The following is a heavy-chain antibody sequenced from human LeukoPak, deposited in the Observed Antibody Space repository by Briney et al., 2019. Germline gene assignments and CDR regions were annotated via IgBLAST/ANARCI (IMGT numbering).Heavy chain of an antibody. Sequence: GGSLRLSCAASGFTFSSYGMHWVRQAPGKGLEWVAFIRYDGSNKYYADSVKGRFTISRENSKNTLYLQMNSLRAEDTAVYYCAKGEHYYDSSGYATPDYWGQGTLVTVSS. V-gene: IGHV3-30*02. CDR2: IRYDGSNK. J-gene: IGHJ4*02. CDR1: GFTFSSYG. D-gene: IGHD3-22*01. CDR3: AKGEHYYDSSGYATPDY.